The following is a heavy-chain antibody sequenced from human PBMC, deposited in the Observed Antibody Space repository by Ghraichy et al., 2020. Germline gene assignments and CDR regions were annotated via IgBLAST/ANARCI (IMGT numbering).Heavy chain of an antibody. CDR3: GRELRFCSGGDCSPPRGGMDV. CDR1: GYSFTTYG. J-gene: IGHJ6*02. CDR2: ISTYNGNT. V-gene: IGHV1-18*01. D-gene: IGHD2-21*02. Sequence: ASVKVSCKASGYSFTTYGISWVRQAPGQGLEWMGWISTYNGNTNYAHKVQGRVSMTTETSTNKVFMELRSLTSDDTAVYYCGRELRFCSGGDCSPPRGGMDVWRQGTTVTVSS.